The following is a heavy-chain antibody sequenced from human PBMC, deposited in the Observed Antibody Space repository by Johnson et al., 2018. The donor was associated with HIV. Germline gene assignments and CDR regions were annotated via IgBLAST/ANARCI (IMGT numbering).Heavy chain of an antibody. Sequence: VQLVESGGGVVQPGRSLRLSCVASGFTFSSYGMHWVRQAPGKGLEWVTIISYDGSNKYYADSVKGRFTVSRDNAKNTLYLQMNSLRDEDTAVYYCVREGPSERAGFDIWGQGTMVTVSS. CDR2: ISYDGSNK. J-gene: IGHJ3*02. CDR3: VREGPSERAGFDI. CDR1: GFTFSSYG. V-gene: IGHV3-30*03.